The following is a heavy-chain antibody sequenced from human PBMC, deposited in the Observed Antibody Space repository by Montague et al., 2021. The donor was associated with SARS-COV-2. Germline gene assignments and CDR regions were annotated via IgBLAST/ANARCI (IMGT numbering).Heavy chain of an antibody. CDR3: AGLEAGDCSGGSCYSSWFDP. Sequence: SETRSLTCTVSGGSISSYYWSWIRQPPGKGLEWIGYIYYSGSTNYNPSLKSRVTISVDTSKNQFSLKLSSVTAADTAVYYCAGLEAGDCSGGSCYSSWFDPWGQGTLVTVSS. CDR2: IYYSGST. D-gene: IGHD2-15*01. CDR1: GGSISSYY. V-gene: IGHV4-59*08. J-gene: IGHJ5*02.